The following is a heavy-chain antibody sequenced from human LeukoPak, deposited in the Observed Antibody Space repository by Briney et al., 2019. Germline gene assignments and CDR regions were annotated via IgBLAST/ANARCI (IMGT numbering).Heavy chain of an antibody. V-gene: IGHV3-74*01. CDR2: INADGDST. J-gene: IGHJ4*02. CDR3: AGGSGWVTDS. Sequence: PGGSLRLSCAASGFTFSRYWMHWVRQAPGKGLVWVLRINADGDSTTYGDSVKGRSTASRDNAKNSLYLQMNSLRAEDTAVYFCAGGSGWVTDSWGQGTLVTVSA. D-gene: IGHD6-19*01. CDR1: GFTFSRYW.